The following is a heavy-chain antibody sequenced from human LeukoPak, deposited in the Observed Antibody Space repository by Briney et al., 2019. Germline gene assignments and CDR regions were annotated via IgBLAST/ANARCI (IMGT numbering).Heavy chain of an antibody. CDR2: IYYSGST. D-gene: IGHD5-24*01. V-gene: IGHV4-59*12. CDR3: ASSLGRWLQWIDY. Sequence: SETLSLTCTVSGGSIGSYYWSWIRQPPGKGLEWIGYIYYSGSTNYNPSLKSRVTISVDTSKNQFSLKLSSVTAADTAVYYCASSLGRWLQWIDYWGQGTLVTVSS. CDR1: GGSIGSYY. J-gene: IGHJ4*02.